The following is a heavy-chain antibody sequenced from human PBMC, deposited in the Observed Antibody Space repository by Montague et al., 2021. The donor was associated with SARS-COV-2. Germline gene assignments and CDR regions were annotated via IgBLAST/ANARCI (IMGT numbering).Heavy chain of an antibody. CDR3: SKGGGIGVSDS. CDR1: GGYSSSNYY. CDR2: IYYSGST. D-gene: IGHD6-19*01. J-gene: IGHJ4*02. V-gene: IGHV4-39*01. Sequence: SETLSLTCIVSGGYSSSNYYWGWIRQPPGKGLEWIGSIYYSGSTYYTPSLKSRVTISVDTSRNQVFLNLRSVTATDTAVYYCSKGGGIGVSDSWGQGTLVTVSS.